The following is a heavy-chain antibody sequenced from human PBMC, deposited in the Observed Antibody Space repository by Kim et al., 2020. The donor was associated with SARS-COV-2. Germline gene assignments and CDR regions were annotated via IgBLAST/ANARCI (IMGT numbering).Heavy chain of an antibody. V-gene: IGHV6-1*01. CDR2: TYYRSKWYN. J-gene: IGHJ6*02. D-gene: IGHD2-2*01. CDR1: GDSVSSNSAA. Sequence: SQTLSLTCAISGDSVSSNSAAWNWIRQSPSRGLEWLGRTYYRSKWYNDYAVSVKSRITINPDTSKNQFSLQLNSVTPEDTAVYYCARDRRCSSTSCYLPRFFGMDVWGQGTTVTVSS. CDR3: ARDRRCSSTSCYLPRFFGMDV.